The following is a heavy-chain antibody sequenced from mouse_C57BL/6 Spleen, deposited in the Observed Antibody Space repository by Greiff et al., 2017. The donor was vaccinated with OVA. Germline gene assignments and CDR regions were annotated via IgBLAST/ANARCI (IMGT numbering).Heavy chain of an antibody. V-gene: IGHV1-50*01. CDR3: ASDYYGSSLFAY. Sequence: QVQLQQPGAELVKPGASVKLSCKASGYTFTSYWMQWVKQRPGQGLEWIGEIDPSDSYTNYNQKFKGKAKLTVDTSSSTASMQLSSLTSEDSAVYYCASDYYGSSLFAYWGQGTLVTVSA. D-gene: IGHD1-1*01. CDR2: IDPSDSYT. J-gene: IGHJ3*01. CDR1: GYTFTSYW.